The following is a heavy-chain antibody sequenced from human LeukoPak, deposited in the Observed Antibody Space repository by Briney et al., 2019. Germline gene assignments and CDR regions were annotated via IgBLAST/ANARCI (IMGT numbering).Heavy chain of an antibody. V-gene: IGHV3-23*01. J-gene: IGHJ6*02. CDR1: GFTFSSYA. CDR2: ISGSGQTT. Sequence: GGSLRLSCAASGFTFSSYAMSWVRQAPGKGLEWVSCISGSGQTTYHADSVKGRFSISRDNSKNMMCLHMNSLRGEDTAVYYCARGGGGIYYYGMDVWGQGTTVTVSS. CDR3: ARGGGGIYYYGMDV. D-gene: IGHD3-16*01.